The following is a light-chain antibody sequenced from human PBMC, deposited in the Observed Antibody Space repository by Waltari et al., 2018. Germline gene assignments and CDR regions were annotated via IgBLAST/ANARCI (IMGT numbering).Light chain of an antibody. Sequence: QSALTQTATVSGSPGQSITISCSVASSDIGKYNLVSWYQQHPCKAPTLIVYDVDKRPSGVSNRFSGSKSGNTAFLTISGLQTADEADYYCCSYAGSAVSVFGGGTKLTVL. CDR3: CSYAGSAVSV. CDR2: DVD. CDR1: SSDIGKYNL. J-gene: IGLJ3*02. V-gene: IGLV2-23*02.